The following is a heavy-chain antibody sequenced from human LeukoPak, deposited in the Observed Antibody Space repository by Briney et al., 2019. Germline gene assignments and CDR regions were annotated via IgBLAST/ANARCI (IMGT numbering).Heavy chain of an antibody. CDR2: INAGNGNT. J-gene: IGHJ5*02. CDR3: ARQYCSGGSCYSP. CDR1: GYTFTSYA. V-gene: IGHV1-3*01. Sequence: GASVKVSCKASGYTFTSYAMHWVRQAPGQRLEWMGRINAGNGNTKYSQKFQGRVTITRDTSASTAYMELSSLRSEDTAVYYCARQYCSGGSCYSPWGQGTLVTVSS. D-gene: IGHD2-15*01.